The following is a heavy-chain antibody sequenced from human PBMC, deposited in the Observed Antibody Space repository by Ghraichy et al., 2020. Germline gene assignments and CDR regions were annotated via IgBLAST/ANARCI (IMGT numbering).Heavy chain of an antibody. J-gene: IGHJ4*02. CDR2: IYYSGST. CDR3: AREHCSGGSCSFDY. D-gene: IGHD2-15*01. CDR1: GGSISSYY. Sequence: SETLSLTCTVSGGSISSYYWSWIRQPPGKGLEWIGYIYYSGSTNYNPSLKSRVTISVDTSKNQFSLKLSSVTAADTAVYYCAREHCSGGSCSFDYWGQGTLFTVSS. V-gene: IGHV4-59*01.